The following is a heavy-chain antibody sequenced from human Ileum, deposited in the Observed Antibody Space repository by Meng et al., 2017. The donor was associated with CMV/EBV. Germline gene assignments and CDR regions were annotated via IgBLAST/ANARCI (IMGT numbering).Heavy chain of an antibody. Sequence: GESLKISCKSSGYSFTSYWIAWVRQMPGKGLEWMGIIFPSDSDTRYNPSFQGQVTISVDKSISTAYLQWSSLQASDTAMYYCGRHVIGAYGMVVWGQGTTVTVSS. CDR1: GYSFTSYW. CDR3: GRHVIGAYGMVV. CDR2: IFPSDSDT. J-gene: IGHJ6*02. V-gene: IGHV5-51*01. D-gene: IGHD2-21*01.